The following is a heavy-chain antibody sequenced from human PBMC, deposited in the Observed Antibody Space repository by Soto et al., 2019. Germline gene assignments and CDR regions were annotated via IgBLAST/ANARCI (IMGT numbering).Heavy chain of an antibody. CDR2: IKSKTDGGTT. Sequence: LRLSCAASGFTFSNAWMSWVRQAPGKGLEWVGRIKSKTDGGTTDYAAPVKGRFTISRDDSKNTLYLQMNSLKTEDTAVYYCTTGGAALYYYYYGMDVWGQGTTVTVSS. J-gene: IGHJ6*02. CDR1: GFTFSNAW. D-gene: IGHD1-26*01. V-gene: IGHV3-15*01. CDR3: TTGGAALYYYYYGMDV.